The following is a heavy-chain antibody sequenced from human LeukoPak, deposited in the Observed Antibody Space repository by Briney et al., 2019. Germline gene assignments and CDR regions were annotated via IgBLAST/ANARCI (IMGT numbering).Heavy chain of an antibody. J-gene: IGHJ4*02. V-gene: IGHV4-4*02. CDR2: VYHSGST. D-gene: IGHD2-2*01. CDR1: GGSISSNNW. CDR3: ARHYCSGISCYHFDY. Sequence: SGTLSLTCAVSGGSISSNNWWSWVRPPPGKGLEWIGEVYHSGSTNYKPSLKSRVTMSVDTSKNQFSLKLSSVSAADTAVYYCARHYCSGISCYHFDYWGLGTLVTVAS.